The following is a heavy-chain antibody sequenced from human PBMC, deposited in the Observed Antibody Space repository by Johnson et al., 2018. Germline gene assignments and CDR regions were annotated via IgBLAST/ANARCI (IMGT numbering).Heavy chain of an antibody. CDR3: AKWSGYYGDYENAFDI. J-gene: IGHJ3*02. CDR2: ISYDGSNK. Sequence: QVQLVESGGGVVQPGRSLRLSCAASGFTFSSYGMHWVRQAPGKGLEWVAVISYDGSNKYYADSVKGRFTISRDNSKNTLYLQMNSLRAEDTAGYYCAKWSGYYGDYENAFDIWGQGTMVTVSS. CDR1: GFTFSSYG. V-gene: IGHV3-30*18. D-gene: IGHD4-17*01.